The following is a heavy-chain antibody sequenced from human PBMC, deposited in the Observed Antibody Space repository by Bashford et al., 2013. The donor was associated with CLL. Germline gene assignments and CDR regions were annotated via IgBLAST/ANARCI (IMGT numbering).Heavy chain of an antibody. CDR1: RGSIDSVSFY. Sequence: SETLSLTCTVSRGSIDSVSFYWAWIRQSPGKGLEWIGCIYNSGGTEYNPSLKSRVTISRDMSKNQLYLNLRSATASDTAVYYCARHRSNRDWFDPWGRGTLVTVSS. D-gene: IGHD3-16*02. CDR2: IYNSGGT. V-gene: IGHV4-61*05. CDR3: ARHRSNRDWFDP. J-gene: IGHJ5*02.